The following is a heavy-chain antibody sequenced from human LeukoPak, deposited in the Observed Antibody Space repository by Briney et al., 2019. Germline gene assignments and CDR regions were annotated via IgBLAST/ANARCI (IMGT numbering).Heavy chain of an antibody. D-gene: IGHD6-6*01. Sequence: GGSLRLSCAASGFTFSSYGMHWVRQAPGKGLEWVAVISYDGSNKYYADSVKGRFTISRDNSKNTLYLQMNSLRAEDTAVYYCAKDPQFGYSSSEIDYWGQGTLVTVSS. CDR1: GFTFSSYG. J-gene: IGHJ4*02. V-gene: IGHV3-30*18. CDR2: ISYDGSNK. CDR3: AKDPQFGYSSSEIDY.